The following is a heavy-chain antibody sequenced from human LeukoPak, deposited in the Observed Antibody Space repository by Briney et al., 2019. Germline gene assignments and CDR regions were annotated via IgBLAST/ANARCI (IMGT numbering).Heavy chain of an antibody. CDR1: GFTFDHYG. CDR2: ITWNGGRT. CDR3: AKAREDGYNYVGY. J-gene: IGHJ4*02. V-gene: IGHV3-20*04. D-gene: IGHD5-24*01. Sequence: GGSLRLSCEVSGFTFDHYGMNWVRQAPGKGLEWVSGITWNGGRTGYADSVKGRFTISRDSAKNSLYLQMNSLRAEDTAVYYCAKAREDGYNYVGYWGQGTLVTVSS.